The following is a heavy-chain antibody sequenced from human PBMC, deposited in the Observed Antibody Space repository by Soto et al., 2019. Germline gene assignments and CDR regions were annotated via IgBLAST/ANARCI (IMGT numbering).Heavy chain of an antibody. V-gene: IGHV4-39*01. CDR2: VHYSGGT. D-gene: IGHD2-15*01. Sequence: QLQEAGPGLVKPSETLSLTCTVSGGSINSNNYFWGWIRQPPGKGLAYVGSVHYSGGTYYKPALKRRVSVFLDTSKNQFSLRLMSVSAADTAVYYCASIVVGATGHTDFDHWGQGTLVTVSS. CDR1: GGSINSNNYF. CDR3: ASIVVGATGHTDFDH. J-gene: IGHJ4*02.